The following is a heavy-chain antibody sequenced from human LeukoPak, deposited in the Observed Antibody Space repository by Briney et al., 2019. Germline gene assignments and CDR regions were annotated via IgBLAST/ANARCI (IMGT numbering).Heavy chain of an antibody. CDR1: GYTFTGYY. Sequence: ASVKVSCKASGYTFTGYYMHWVRQAPGQGLEWMGWINPNSGGTNYAQKFQGWVTMTRDTSISTAYMELRSLRSDDTAVYYCARSGHYGPPDYWGQGTLVTVSS. V-gene: IGHV1-2*04. CDR2: INPNSGGT. D-gene: IGHD3-10*01. CDR3: ARSGHYGPPDY. J-gene: IGHJ4*02.